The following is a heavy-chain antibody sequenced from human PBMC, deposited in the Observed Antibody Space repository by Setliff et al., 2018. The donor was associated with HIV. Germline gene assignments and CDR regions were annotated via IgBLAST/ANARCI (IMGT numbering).Heavy chain of an antibody. CDR3: AKLGGSGSYSNAFDY. V-gene: IGHV3-48*03. J-gene: IGHJ4*02. CDR1: GFTFSSYE. D-gene: IGHD3-10*01. Sequence: PGGSLRLSCAASGFTFSSYEMNWVRQAPGRGLEWVSYISSSGSTIYYADSVKGRFTISRDNAKNSLFLQMNSLRAEDTAVYFCAKLGGSGSYSNAFDYWGQGTLVTVSS. CDR2: ISSSGSTI.